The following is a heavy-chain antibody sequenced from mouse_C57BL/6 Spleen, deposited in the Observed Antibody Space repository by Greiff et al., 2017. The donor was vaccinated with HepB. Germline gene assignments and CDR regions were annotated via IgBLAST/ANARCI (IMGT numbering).Heavy chain of an antibody. V-gene: IGHV1-22*01. D-gene: IGHD1-1*01. J-gene: IGHJ3*01. CDR1: GYTFTDYN. CDR3: ARHGSSYVQDPPWFAY. Sequence: EVQLQQSGPELVKPGASVKMSCKASGYTFTDYNMHWVKQSHGKSLEWIGYINPNNGGTSYNQKFKGKATLTVNKSSSTAYMELRSLTSEDSAVYYCARHGSSYVQDPPWFAYWGQGTLVTVSA. CDR2: INPNNGGT.